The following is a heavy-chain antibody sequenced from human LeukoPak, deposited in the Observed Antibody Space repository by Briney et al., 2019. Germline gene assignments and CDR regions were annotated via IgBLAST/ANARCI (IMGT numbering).Heavy chain of an antibody. J-gene: IGHJ4*02. CDR2: INPNSGGT. D-gene: IGHD3-10*01. Sequence: VASVKVSFKASGYTFTAYYMHWVRQAPGQGLEWMGLINPNSGGTNYAQKFQGRVTMTRDTSISTAYMELSRLRSDDTAVYYCARDGPYYGSGSPPYSIDYWGQGTLVTVSS. V-gene: IGHV1-2*02. CDR3: ARDGPYYGSGSPPYSIDY. CDR1: GYTFTAYY.